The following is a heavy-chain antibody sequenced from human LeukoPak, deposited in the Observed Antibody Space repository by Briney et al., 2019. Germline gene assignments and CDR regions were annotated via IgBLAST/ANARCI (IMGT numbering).Heavy chain of an antibody. J-gene: IGHJ4*02. CDR2: ISSSSSTI. CDR1: GFTFSSYS. V-gene: IGHV3-48*01. D-gene: IGHD4-17*01. Sequence: GGSLRLSCAASGFTFSSYSMNWVRQAPGKGLEWVSYISSSSSTIYYADSVKGRFTISRDNAKNSLYLQMNSLRAEDTAVYYRAVPHDRDYLYYFDYWGQGTLVTVSS. CDR3: AVPHDRDYLYYFDY.